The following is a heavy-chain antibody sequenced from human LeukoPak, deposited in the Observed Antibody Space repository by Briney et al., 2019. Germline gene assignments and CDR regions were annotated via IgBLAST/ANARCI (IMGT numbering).Heavy chain of an antibody. V-gene: IGHV3-30*03. CDR2: ISYDGSNK. CDR3: ARGAYDFWSGGY. J-gene: IGHJ4*02. CDR1: GFTFSSYG. Sequence: PGGSLRLSCAASGFTFSSYGMHWVRQAPGKGLEWVAVISYDGSNKYYADSVKGRFTISRDNSKNTLYLQMNSLRAEDTAVYYCARGAYDFWSGGYWGQGTLVTVSS. D-gene: IGHD3-3*01.